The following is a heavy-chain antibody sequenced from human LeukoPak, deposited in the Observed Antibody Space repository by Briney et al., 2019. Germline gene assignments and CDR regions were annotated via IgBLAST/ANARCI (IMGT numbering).Heavy chain of an antibody. Sequence: PSETLSLTCTVSGGSISSYYWSWIRQPPGKGPEWIGYIHTSGSTNYNPSLKSRVTISVDTSKNQFSLKLSSVTAADTAVYYCARRRTLGVSGGCCWFDPWGQGTLVTVSS. V-gene: IGHV4-4*09. J-gene: IGHJ5*02. D-gene: IGHD3-16*01. CDR3: ARRRTLGVSGGCCWFDP. CDR1: GGSISSYY. CDR2: IHTSGST.